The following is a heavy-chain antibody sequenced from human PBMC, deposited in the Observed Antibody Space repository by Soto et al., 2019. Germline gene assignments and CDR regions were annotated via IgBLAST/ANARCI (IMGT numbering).Heavy chain of an antibody. CDR2: IYSSGNT. Sequence: QVQLQESGPGLVKPPQTLSSSALSSGGPSRGGNYYWSWIRRPPGKGLEWLGNIYSSGNTYYNPSLKSRLIISIDTSKNQFSRKVGSVTAADTAVYYCASSSLYGMDVWGQGTTVTVSS. CDR1: GGPSRGGNYY. CDR3: ASSSLYGMDV. V-gene: IGHV4-30-4*01. J-gene: IGHJ6*02.